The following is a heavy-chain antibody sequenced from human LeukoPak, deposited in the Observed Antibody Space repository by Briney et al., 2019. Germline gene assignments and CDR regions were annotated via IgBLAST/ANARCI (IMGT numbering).Heavy chain of an antibody. CDR2: IYTSGST. J-gene: IGHJ4*02. CDR3: ARDGWYDYVWGSYSLYYFDY. D-gene: IGHD3-16*01. CDR1: GGSISSYY. V-gene: IGHV4-4*07. Sequence: SETLSLTCTVSGGSISSYYWSWIRQPAGRGLEWIGRIYTSGSTNYNPSLKSRVTMSVDTSKNQFSLKLSSVTAADTAVYYCARDGWYDYVWGSYSLYYFDYWGQGTLVTVSS.